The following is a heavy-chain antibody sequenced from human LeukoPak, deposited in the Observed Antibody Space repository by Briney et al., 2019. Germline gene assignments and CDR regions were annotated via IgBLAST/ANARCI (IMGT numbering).Heavy chain of an antibody. CDR1: GFTFSIYA. CDR2: ISGGGGRT. J-gene: IGHJ6*02. D-gene: IGHD2-15*01. CDR3: AKERQGGSPPYFYFYGMDV. V-gene: IGHV3-23*01. Sequence: GGSLTLSCAVSGFTFSIYAMSWVRQAPGGGLEWVSAISGGGGRTYYADSVKGRLTIYRENSKNPQYLQMNSLRAEDTAVYYCAKERQGGSPPYFYFYGMDVWGQGTTATVSS.